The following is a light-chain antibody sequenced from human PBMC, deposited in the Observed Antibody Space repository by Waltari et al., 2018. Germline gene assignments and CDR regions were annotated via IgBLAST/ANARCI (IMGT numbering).Light chain of an antibody. CDR3: QQYGRSPWT. Sequence: FVLTQSPGTLSLSPGERVTLSCRASQSVSSNYLAWYQQKPGQAPSLLIYDASNRATGIADRFSGSGSGTDFTLTISRREPEDVAVYYCQQYGRSPWTFGQGTKVEIK. CDR1: QSVSSNY. CDR2: DAS. V-gene: IGKV3-20*01. J-gene: IGKJ1*01.